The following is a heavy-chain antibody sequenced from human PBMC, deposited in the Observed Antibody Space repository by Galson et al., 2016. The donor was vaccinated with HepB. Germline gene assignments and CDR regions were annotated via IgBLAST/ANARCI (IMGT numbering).Heavy chain of an antibody. Sequence: SLRLSCAASGFTFSGYWVSWVRQTPGKGLEGVANIKQDESEKYYVDSVKGRFTISRDNAKNSLYLEMNSLRAEDTAVYYCARVGTRSWSFKYWGQGTLVTVSS. J-gene: IGHJ4*02. D-gene: IGHD1-14*01. CDR3: ARVGTRSWSFKY. V-gene: IGHV3-7*03. CDR1: GFTFSGYW. CDR2: IKQDESEK.